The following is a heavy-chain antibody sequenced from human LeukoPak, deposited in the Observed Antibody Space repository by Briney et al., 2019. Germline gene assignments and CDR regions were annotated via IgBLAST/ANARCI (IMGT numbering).Heavy chain of an antibody. V-gene: IGHV3-23*01. CDR3: VKHSAPVLAAARFDY. Sequence: GGSLRLSCAASGFTFSSYAMSWVRQAPGKGREWVSVISGSGTNTYYADSVKGRLTISRDNSKNTLYLQMNSLRAEDTALYYCVKHSAPVLAAARFDYWGQGNLVTVSS. CDR2: ISGSGTNT. D-gene: IGHD2-2*01. J-gene: IGHJ4*02. CDR1: GFTFSSYA.